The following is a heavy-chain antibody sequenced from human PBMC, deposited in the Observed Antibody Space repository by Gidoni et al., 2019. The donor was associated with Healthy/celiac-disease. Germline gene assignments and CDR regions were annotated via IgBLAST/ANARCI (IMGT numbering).Heavy chain of an antibody. V-gene: IGHV3-66*01. Sequence: EVQLVESGGGLVQPGGSLRLSCAASGFTVSSNYISWVRQAPGKGLEWVSVIYSGGSTYYADSVKGRFTISRDNSKNTLYLQMNSLRAEDTAVYYCARDCGGDCYPKLDAFDIWGQGTMVTVSS. D-gene: IGHD2-21*02. CDR2: IYSGGST. CDR3: ARDCGGDCYPKLDAFDI. CDR1: GFTVSSNY. J-gene: IGHJ3*02.